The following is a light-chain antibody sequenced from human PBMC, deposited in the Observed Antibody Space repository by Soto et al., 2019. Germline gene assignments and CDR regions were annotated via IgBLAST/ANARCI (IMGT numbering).Light chain of an antibody. CDR2: GIS. J-gene: IGKJ4*01. CDR1: QSVSSN. V-gene: IGKV3-15*01. Sequence: EIVMTQFPATLSVSPGERATLSCRASQSVSSNLAGFQQKPGQAPRVLIYGISTRATGIPARFSGSGSETDFTLTISSLQSEDFAVYYCQQYNNWPRTFGGGTKVEIK. CDR3: QQYNNWPRT.